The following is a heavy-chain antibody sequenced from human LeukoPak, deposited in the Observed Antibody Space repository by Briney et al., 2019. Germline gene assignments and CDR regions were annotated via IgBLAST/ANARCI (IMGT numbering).Heavy chain of an antibody. D-gene: IGHD2-21*01. CDR2: IIPIFGTA. V-gene: IGHV1-69*01. CDR3: ARYIPYYYYMDV. J-gene: IGHJ6*03. Sequence: GSSVKVSCKASGGTFSSYAISWVRQAPGQGLEWMGGIIPIFGTANYAQKFQGRVTITADESTSTAYMELSSLRSEDTAVYYCARYIPYYYYMDVWGKGTTVTISS. CDR1: GGTFSSYA.